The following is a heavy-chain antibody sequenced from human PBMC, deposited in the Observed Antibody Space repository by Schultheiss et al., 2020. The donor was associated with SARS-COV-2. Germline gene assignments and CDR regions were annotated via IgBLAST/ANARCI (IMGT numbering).Heavy chain of an antibody. CDR1: GFSFSDHY. J-gene: IGHJ6*02. Sequence: GESLKISCAAPGFSFSDHYMTWIRQAPGKGLEWLSFISGSGGTIYYADSVKGRFTISRDNAKNSLYLQMNSLRAEDTAVYFCAREGFYYGSGSYYGMDVWGQGTTVTVSS. D-gene: IGHD3-10*01. CDR2: ISGSGGTI. V-gene: IGHV3-11*04. CDR3: AREGFYYGSGSYYGMDV.